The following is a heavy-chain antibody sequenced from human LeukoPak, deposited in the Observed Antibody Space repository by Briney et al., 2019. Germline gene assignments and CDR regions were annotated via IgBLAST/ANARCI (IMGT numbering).Heavy chain of an antibody. V-gene: IGHV3-64*01. CDR3: ARDRYSGYDSGADF. Sequence: GGSLRLSCAASGFTFSSYGMHWVRQAPGRGLEHVSGIRSNGGSTYYANSVKGRFTISRDNSKNTLYLQMGSLTAEDMGVYYCARDRYSGYDSGADFWGQGTLVTVSS. J-gene: IGHJ4*02. CDR1: GFTFSSYG. D-gene: IGHD5-12*01. CDR2: IRSNGGST.